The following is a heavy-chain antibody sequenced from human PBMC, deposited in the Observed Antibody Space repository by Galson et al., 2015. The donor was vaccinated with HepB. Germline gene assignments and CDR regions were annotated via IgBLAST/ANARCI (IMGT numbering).Heavy chain of an antibody. Sequence: SETLSLTCAVYGESFSGFYWSWIRQSPGKGLEWIGEINHSGSTNYNPSLKSRVTISVDTSKNQFSLKLSSVTAADTAVYYCARGPGDSSGYYPYYFDYWGQGTLVTVSS. CDR1: GESFSGFY. D-gene: IGHD3-22*01. V-gene: IGHV4-34*01. CDR3: ARGPGDSSGYYPYYFDY. CDR2: INHSGST. J-gene: IGHJ4*02.